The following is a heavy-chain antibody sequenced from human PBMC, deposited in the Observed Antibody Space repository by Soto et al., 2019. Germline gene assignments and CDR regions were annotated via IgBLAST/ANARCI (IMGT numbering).Heavy chain of an antibody. D-gene: IGHD4-17*01. V-gene: IGHV2-5*02. CDR2: IYGDNDK. CDR3: AHCTLHDYGDYDPGTSHVFDS. J-gene: IGHJ4*02. CDR1: GFSLSNSGVG. Sequence: QITLKESGPSPVKPTQTLTVTCTFSGFSLSNSGVGVAWIRQPPGKALEWLALIYGDNDKRYSPSLKTRLTXPXAXSEXQVVLTMTNMDPVDTATYYCAHCTLHDYGDYDPGTSHVFDSWGQGTLVTVSS.